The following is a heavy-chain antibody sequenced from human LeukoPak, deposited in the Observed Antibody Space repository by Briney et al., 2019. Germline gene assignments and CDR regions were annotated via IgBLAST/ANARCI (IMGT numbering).Heavy chain of an antibody. CDR3: ARDILEEHWFDP. V-gene: IGHV4-39*02. CDR1: GVSISSSNSY. J-gene: IGHJ5*02. Sequence: SETLSLTCTVSGVSISSSNSYWGWIRQPPGKGLEWIGSIYYSGNTYYNASLKSRVTISIDTSKNQFSLKLTSVTAADTAVYYCARDILEEHWFDPWGLGTLVIVSS. CDR2: IYYSGNT. D-gene: IGHD1-1*01.